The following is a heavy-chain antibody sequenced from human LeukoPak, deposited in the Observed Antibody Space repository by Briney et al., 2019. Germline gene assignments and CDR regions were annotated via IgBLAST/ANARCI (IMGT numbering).Heavy chain of an antibody. V-gene: IGHV4-59*01. J-gene: IGHJ6*03. CDR3: ARAPTTVTTSGSYYYYMDV. D-gene: IGHD4-17*01. Sequence: SETLSLTCTVSGGSISSYYWSWIRQPPGQGLEWIGYIYYSGSTNYNPSLKSRVTISVDTSKNQFSLKLSSVTAADTAVYYCARAPTTVTTSGSYYYYMDVWGKGTTVTISS. CDR2: IYYSGST. CDR1: GGSISSYY.